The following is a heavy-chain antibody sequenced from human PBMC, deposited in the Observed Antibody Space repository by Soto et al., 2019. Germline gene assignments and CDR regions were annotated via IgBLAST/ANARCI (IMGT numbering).Heavy chain of an antibody. J-gene: IGHJ6*03. CDR1: GFTFDDYA. Sequence: GGSLRLSCAASGFTFDDYAMHWVRQAPGKGLEWVSGISWNSGSIGYADSVKGRFTISRDNAKNSLYLQMNSLRAEDTALYYCAKEAYCGGDCPRGYMDVWGKGTTVTVSS. D-gene: IGHD2-21*01. CDR3: AKEAYCGGDCPRGYMDV. CDR2: ISWNSGSI. V-gene: IGHV3-9*01.